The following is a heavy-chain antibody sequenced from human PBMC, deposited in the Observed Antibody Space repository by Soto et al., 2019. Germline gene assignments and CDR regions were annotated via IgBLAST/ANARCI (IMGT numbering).Heavy chain of an antibody. J-gene: IGHJ4*02. CDR1: GFTFDDYA. CDR3: AKSLHMITFGGVIGHFDY. CDR2: ISWNSGSI. Sequence: GGSLRLSCAASGFTFDDYAMHWVRQAPGKGLEWVSGISWNSGSIGYADSVKGRFTISRDNAKNSLYLQMNSLRAEDTALYYCAKSLHMITFGGVIGHFDYWGQGTLVTVSS. V-gene: IGHV3-9*01. D-gene: IGHD3-16*02.